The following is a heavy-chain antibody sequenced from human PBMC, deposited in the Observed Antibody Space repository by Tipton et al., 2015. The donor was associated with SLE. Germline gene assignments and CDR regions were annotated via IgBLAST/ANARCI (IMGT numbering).Heavy chain of an antibody. D-gene: IGHD4-23*01. Sequence: LRLSCAVYGGSFSGYYWSWIRQPPGKGLEWIGNIYYSGNTYYNSSLRSRVTISVDTSENQFSLKLNSVSAADTAVYYCAGTVNLMVTPGLLAETRFGFWGQGILVSVSS. CDR2: IYYSGNT. J-gene: IGHJ4*02. CDR3: AGTVNLMVTPGLLAETRFGF. V-gene: IGHV4-34*01. CDR1: GGSFSGYY.